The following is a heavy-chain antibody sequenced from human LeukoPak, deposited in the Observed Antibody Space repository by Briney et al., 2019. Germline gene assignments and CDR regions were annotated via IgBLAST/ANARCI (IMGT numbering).Heavy chain of an antibody. CDR1: GGSFSGYY. J-gene: IGHJ4*02. CDR3: ARGGMATILFDY. CDR2: INHSGST. D-gene: IGHD5-24*01. Sequence: PSETLSLTCAVYGGSFSGYYWSWIRQPPGKGLEWIGEINHSGSTNYNPSLKSRVTISVDTSKNQFSLKLSSVTAADTAVYYCARGGMATILFDYWGQGTLVTVSS. V-gene: IGHV4-34*01.